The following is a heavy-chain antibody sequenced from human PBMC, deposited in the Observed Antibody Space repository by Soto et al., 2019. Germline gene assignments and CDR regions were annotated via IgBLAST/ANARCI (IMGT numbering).Heavy chain of an antibody. V-gene: IGHV1-69*02. CDR3: ARSLLGDYYDSDGLDN. CDR1: EGPYSKYS. CDR2: IIPIFDIT. D-gene: IGHD3-22*01. Sequence: ASVKVSCKASEGPYSKYSISWVRQAPGQGLEWMGRIIPIFDITNYAQKFQGRVTITADKSTSTVYMDLSSLRSEDTAVYYCARSLLGDYYDSDGLDNWGQGTLVTVSS. J-gene: IGHJ4*02.